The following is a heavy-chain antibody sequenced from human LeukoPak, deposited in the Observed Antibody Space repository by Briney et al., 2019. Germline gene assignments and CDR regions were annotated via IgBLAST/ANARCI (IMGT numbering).Heavy chain of an antibody. D-gene: IGHD3-22*01. V-gene: IGHV1-18*01. Sequence: ASVKVSCKASGYTFTSYGISWVRQAPGQGLEWMGWISAYSGNTNYAQKLQGRVTMTTDTSTSTAYMELRSLRSDDTAVYYCASPYGSTDAFDIWGQGTMVTVSS. CDR3: ASPYGSTDAFDI. CDR1: GYTFTSYG. CDR2: ISAYSGNT. J-gene: IGHJ3*02.